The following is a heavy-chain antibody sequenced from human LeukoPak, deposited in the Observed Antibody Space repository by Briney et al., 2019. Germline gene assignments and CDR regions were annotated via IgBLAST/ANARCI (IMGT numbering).Heavy chain of an antibody. Sequence: PSETLSLTCTVSGGSISSYYWSWIRQPPGKGLEWIGYIYYSGSTNYNPSLKSRVTISVDTSKNQFSLKLSSVTAADTAVYYCARVGTIAARLAPWLGEFDYWGQGTLVTVSS. CDR2: IYYSGST. D-gene: IGHD6-6*01. CDR3: ARVGTIAARLAPWLGEFDY. J-gene: IGHJ4*02. V-gene: IGHV4-59*01. CDR1: GGSISSYY.